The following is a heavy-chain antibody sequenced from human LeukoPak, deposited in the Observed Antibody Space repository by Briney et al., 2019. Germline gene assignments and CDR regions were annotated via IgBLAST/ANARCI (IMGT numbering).Heavy chain of an antibody. CDR1: GGSISSYY. D-gene: IGHD5-18*01. CDR3: ASGGYSYGYDEFDY. CDR2: IYTSGST. J-gene: IGHJ4*02. V-gene: IGHV4-4*07. Sequence: PSETPSLTCTVSGGSISSYYWSWIRQPAGKGLEWIGRIYTSGSTNYNPSLKSRVTMSVDTSKNQFSLKLSSVTAADTAVYYCASGGYSYGYDEFDYWGQGTLVTVSS.